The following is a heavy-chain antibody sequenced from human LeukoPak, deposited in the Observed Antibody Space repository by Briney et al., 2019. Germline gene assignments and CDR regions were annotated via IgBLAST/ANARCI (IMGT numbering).Heavy chain of an antibody. CDR3: ARVHPFRLYDSSGYYYFLDP. D-gene: IGHD3-22*01. V-gene: IGHV4-4*02. CDR1: GGSISSSNW. Sequence: SETLSLTCAVSGGSISSSNWWSWVRQPPGKGLEWIGEIYHSGSTNYNPSLKSRVTISVDKSKNQFSLKLSSVTAADTAVYYCARVHPFRLYDSSGYYYFLDPWGQGTLVTVSS. J-gene: IGHJ5*02. CDR2: IYHSGST.